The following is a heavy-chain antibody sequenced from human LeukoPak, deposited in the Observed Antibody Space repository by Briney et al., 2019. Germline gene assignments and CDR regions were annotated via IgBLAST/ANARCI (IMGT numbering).Heavy chain of an antibody. CDR1: GYTFTGYY. Sequence: ASVKASCKASGYTFTGYYMHWVRQAPGQGLEWMGWINPNSGGTNYAQKFQGRVTMTRDTSISTAYMELSRLRSDDTAVYYCARDCSGGSCYYFDYWGQGTLVTVSS. CDR2: INPNSGGT. V-gene: IGHV1-2*02. D-gene: IGHD2-15*01. J-gene: IGHJ4*02. CDR3: ARDCSGGSCYYFDY.